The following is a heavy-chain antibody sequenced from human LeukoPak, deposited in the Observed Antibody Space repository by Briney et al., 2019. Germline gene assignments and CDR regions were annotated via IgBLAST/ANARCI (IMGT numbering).Heavy chain of an antibody. CDR2: ISSSGSTI. V-gene: IGHV3-48*03. Sequence: GGSLRLSCAASGFTFSSYEMNWVRQAPGKGLEWVSYISSSGSTIYYADSVKGRFTISRDNAKNSLYLQMNSLRAEDTAVYYCARILVATGGMDVWGKATTVTVSS. CDR1: GFTFSSYE. J-gene: IGHJ6*04. CDR3: ARILVATGGMDV. D-gene: IGHD5-12*01.